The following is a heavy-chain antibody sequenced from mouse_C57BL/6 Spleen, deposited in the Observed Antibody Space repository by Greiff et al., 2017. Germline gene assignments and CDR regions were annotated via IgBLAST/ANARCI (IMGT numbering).Heavy chain of an antibody. D-gene: IGHD4-1*01. CDR3: ARDWEVAY. V-gene: IGHV1-26*01. CDR1: GYTFTDYY. Sequence: QLQQSGPELVKPGASVKISCKASGYTFTDYYMNWVKQSHGKSLEWIGDINPNNGGTSYNQKFKGKATLTVDKSSSTAYMELRSLTSEDSAVYYCARDWEVAYWGQGTLVTVSA. J-gene: IGHJ3*01. CDR2: INPNNGGT.